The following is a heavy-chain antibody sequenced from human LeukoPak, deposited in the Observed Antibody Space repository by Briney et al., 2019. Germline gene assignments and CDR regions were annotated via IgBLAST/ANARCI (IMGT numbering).Heavy chain of an antibody. CDR1: GYTFTGYY. J-gene: IGHJ4*02. CDR3: ARVRYFDPTFDY. CDR2: INPNSGGT. D-gene: IGHD3-9*01. Sequence: ASVKVSCKASGYTFTGYYMHWVRQAPGQGLEWMGWINPNSGGTNYAQKFQGRVTMTRDTSISTAYMELSRLRSDDTAVYYCARVRYFDPTFDYWGQGTLVTVSS. V-gene: IGHV1-2*02.